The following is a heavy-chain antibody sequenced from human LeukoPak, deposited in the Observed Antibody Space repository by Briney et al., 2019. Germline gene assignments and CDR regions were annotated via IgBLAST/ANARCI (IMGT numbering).Heavy chain of an antibody. CDR2: ISWDGGST. Sequence: GGSLRLSCAASGFTFDDYAMHWVRQAPGKGLEWVSLISWDGGSTYYADSVKGRFTISRDNSKNSLYLQMNSLRAEDTALYYCAKVRRALYSSSWSYFDYWGQGTLVTVSS. V-gene: IGHV3-43D*03. J-gene: IGHJ4*02. D-gene: IGHD6-13*01. CDR1: GFTFDDYA. CDR3: AKVRRALYSSSWSYFDY.